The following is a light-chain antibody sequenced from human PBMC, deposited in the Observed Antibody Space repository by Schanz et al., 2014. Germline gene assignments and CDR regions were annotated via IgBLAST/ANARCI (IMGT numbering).Light chain of an antibody. J-gene: IGLJ3*02. CDR1: SSDVGSYNH. V-gene: IGLV2-8*01. CDR3: SSYAGTNNFGV. CDR2: EVS. Sequence: QSALTQPPSASGSPGQSVTISCTGTSSDVGSYNHVSWYQQHPGKAPKLMICEVSKRPSGVPDRFSGSRSDNTASLTVSGLRADDEADYYCSSYAGTNNFGVFGGGTKVTVL.